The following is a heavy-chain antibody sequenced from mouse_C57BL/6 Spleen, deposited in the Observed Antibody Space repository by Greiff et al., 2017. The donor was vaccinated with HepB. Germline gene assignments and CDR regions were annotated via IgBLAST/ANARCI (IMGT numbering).Heavy chain of an antibody. CDR3: ARDGDYPWFAY. CDR2: INPSSGYT. D-gene: IGHD2-4*01. Sequence: QVHVKQSGAELARPGASVKMSCKASGYTFTSYTMHWVKQRPGQGLEWIGYINPSSGYTKYNQKFKDKATLTADKSSSTAYMQLSSLTSEDSAVYYCARDGDYPWFAYWGQGTLVTVSA. V-gene: IGHV1-4*01. J-gene: IGHJ3*01. CDR1: GYTFTSYT.